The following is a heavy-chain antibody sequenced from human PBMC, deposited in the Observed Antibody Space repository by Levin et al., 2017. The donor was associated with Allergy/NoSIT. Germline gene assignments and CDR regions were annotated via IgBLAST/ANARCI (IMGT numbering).Heavy chain of an antibody. D-gene: IGHD2-15*01. J-gene: IGHJ6*03. CDR1: GYSFTGHY. CDR3: ARGGYCRGGICYYYYMDG. CDR2: INPNSGGT. Sequence: GESLKISCKASGYSFTGHYMHWVRQAPGQGLEWMGWINPNSGGTNYAQNFQGRVTMSSDTSISTAYMEVSRLRSDDTAVYYCARGGYCRGGICYYYYMDGWGKGTTVIVSS. V-gene: IGHV1-2*02.